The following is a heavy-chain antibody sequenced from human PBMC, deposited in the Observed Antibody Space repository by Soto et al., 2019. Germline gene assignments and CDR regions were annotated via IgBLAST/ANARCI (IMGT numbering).Heavy chain of an antibody. CDR2: IIPIFGTA. CDR3: ARNTIATTVRRGGMDV. Sequence: SSVKVSCKSSGRTFSSYAISWVRQAPGQGLEWMGGIIPIFGTANYAQKFQGRVTITADESTSTAYMEPSSVRSEDTAVYYCARNTIATTVRRGGMDVWGQGTRVTVSS. D-gene: IGHD4-17*01. J-gene: IGHJ6*02. CDR1: GRTFSSYA. V-gene: IGHV1-69*13.